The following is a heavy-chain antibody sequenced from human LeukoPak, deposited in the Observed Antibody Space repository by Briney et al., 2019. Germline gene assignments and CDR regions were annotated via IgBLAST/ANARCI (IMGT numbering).Heavy chain of an antibody. D-gene: IGHD3-22*01. CDR3: ARGYYDSSGYYHPGDY. CDR1: GFTFSSNG. CDR2: IWYDGSNK. Sequence: GGSLRLSCAASGFTFSSNGMHWVRQAPGKGLEWVAVIWYDGSNKYYADSVKGRFTISRDNSKNTLYLQMNSPRAEDTAVYYCARGYYDSSGYYHPGDYWGQGTLVTVSS. V-gene: IGHV3-33*01. J-gene: IGHJ4*02.